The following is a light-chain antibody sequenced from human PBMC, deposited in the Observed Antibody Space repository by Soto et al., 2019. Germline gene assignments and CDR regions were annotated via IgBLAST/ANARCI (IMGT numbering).Light chain of an antibody. V-gene: IGLV4-60*03. CDR3: ETWDSNTLYV. J-gene: IGLJ1*01. Sequence: QSVLTQSSSASASLGSSVKLTYTLSSGHSSYIIAWHQQQPGKAPRYLMKLEGSGSYNKGSGVPDRFSGSSSGADRYLTISNLQSEDEADYYCETWDSNTLYVFGTGTKVTVL. CDR2: LEGSGSY. CDR1: SGHSSYI.